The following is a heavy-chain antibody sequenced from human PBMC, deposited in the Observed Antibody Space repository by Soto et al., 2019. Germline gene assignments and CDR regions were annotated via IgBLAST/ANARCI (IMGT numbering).Heavy chain of an antibody. V-gene: IGHV4-59*01. D-gene: IGHD3-3*01. J-gene: IGHJ6*02. CDR1: GGSISSYY. Sequence: SETLSLTCTVSGGSISSYYWSWIRQPPGKGLEWIGYIYYSGSTNYNPSLKSRVTIPVDTSKNQFSLKLSSVTAADTAVYYCARGNPSEDGYNFWIYYYYGMDVWGQGTTVTVSS. CDR3: ARGNPSEDGYNFWIYYYYGMDV. CDR2: IYYSGST.